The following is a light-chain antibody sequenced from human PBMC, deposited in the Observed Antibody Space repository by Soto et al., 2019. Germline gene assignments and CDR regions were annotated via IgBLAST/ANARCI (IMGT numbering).Light chain of an antibody. V-gene: IGLV2-14*01. CDR2: EVT. J-gene: IGLJ1*01. Sequence: QSVLTQPASVSGSPGQSITISCTGTSGDIGSYNRVSWYQQHPGKAPKLIIYEVTDRPSGVSNRFSGSKSGNTASLTISGLQAEDEADYYCSSYTSSSTLFGTGTKVTVL. CDR1: SGDIGSYNR. CDR3: SSYTSSSTL.